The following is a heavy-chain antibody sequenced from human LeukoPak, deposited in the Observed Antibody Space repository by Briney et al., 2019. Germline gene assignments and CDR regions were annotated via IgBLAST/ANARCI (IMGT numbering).Heavy chain of an antibody. V-gene: IGHV4-39*07. CDR1: GGSISSSSYY. CDR2: IYYSGST. Sequence: PSETLSLTCTVSGGSISSSSYYWGWIRQPPGKGLEWIGSIYYSGSTYYNPSLKSRVTISVDTSKNQFSLKLSSVTAADTAVYYCARDRLALLSTEQYYFDYWGQGTLVTVSS. D-gene: IGHD2-2*01. J-gene: IGHJ4*02. CDR3: ARDRLALLSTEQYYFDY.